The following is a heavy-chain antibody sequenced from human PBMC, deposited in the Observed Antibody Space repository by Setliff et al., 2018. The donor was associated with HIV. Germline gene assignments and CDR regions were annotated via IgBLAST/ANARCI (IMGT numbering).Heavy chain of an antibody. V-gene: IGHV1-18*01. CDR1: GYTFINYG. CDR3: ARDGYYYDGSAYSTFDY. J-gene: IGHJ4*02. CDR2: ISAYNGNT. Sequence: ASVKVSFKASGYTFINYGISWVRQAPGQGLEWMGWISAYNGNTNYAQQLQGRVTMTTDTSTSTAYMELRSLRSDDTAVYYCARDGYYYDGSAYSTFDYWGQGTLVTVSS. D-gene: IGHD3-22*01.